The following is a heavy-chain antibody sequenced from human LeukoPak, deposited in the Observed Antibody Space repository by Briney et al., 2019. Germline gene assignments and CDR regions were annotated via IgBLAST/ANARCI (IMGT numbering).Heavy chain of an antibody. J-gene: IGHJ4*02. Sequence: SETLSLTCTVSGGSISSYYWSWLRQPPGKGLEWIGYIYYSGSTNYNPSLKSRVTISVDTSKNQFSLKLSSVTAADTAVYYCARERGDDYSGSHYFDYWGQGTLVTVSS. CDR2: IYYSGST. D-gene: IGHD4-23*01. CDR1: GGSISSYY. V-gene: IGHV4-59*01. CDR3: ARERGDDYSGSHYFDY.